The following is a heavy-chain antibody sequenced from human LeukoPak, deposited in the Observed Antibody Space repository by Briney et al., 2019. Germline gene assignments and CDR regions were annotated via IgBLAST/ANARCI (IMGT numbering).Heavy chain of an antibody. CDR3: ARRGDCSSTSCYSYYYYYYMDV. D-gene: IGHD2-2*01. V-gene: IGHV1-69*13. J-gene: IGHJ6*03. CDR1: GGTFSSYA. Sequence: SVKVSCKASGGTFSSYAISWVRQAPGQGLEWMGGIIPIFGTANYAQKFQGRVTITADESTSTAYMELSSLRSEDTAVYYCARRGDCSSTSCYSYYYYYYMDVWGKGTTVTVSS. CDR2: IIPIFGTA.